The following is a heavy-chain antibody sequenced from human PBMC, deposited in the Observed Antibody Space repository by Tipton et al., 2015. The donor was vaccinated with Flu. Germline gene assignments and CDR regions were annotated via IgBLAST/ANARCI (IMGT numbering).Heavy chain of an antibody. D-gene: IGHD2-2*01. V-gene: IGHV4-59*08. Sequence: TLSLTCFISGGSIINNYWTWIRQPPEREPEWIGYIYFSGNTNYNPSLKSRTTISVDTSKNQFSLRLNSVTATDTAVYYCARGGQYLSDRHFGPWGQGALVTVSS. CDR3: ARGGQYLSDRHFGP. J-gene: IGHJ5*02. CDR1: GGSIINNY. CDR2: IYFSGNT.